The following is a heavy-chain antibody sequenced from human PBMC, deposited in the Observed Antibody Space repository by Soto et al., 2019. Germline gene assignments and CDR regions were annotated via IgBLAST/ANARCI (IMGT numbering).Heavy chain of an antibody. CDR3: ASTTVTTL. J-gene: IGHJ4*02. CDR2: LCSSGSNI. V-gene: IGHV3-48*04. CDR1: GFTFSIYC. Sequence: GGSLRLSCAASGFTFSIYCMHWVRQAPGKGLEWVCYLCSSGSNIYYADSVKGRFTISRDNAKNSLYLQMNSLRAEDTAVYYCASTTVTTLGGQGTLVTVSS. D-gene: IGHD4-17*01.